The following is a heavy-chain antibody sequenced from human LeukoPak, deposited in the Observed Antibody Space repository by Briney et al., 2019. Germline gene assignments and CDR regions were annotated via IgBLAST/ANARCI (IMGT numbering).Heavy chain of an antibody. D-gene: IGHD3-22*01. Sequence: PGGSLRLSCAASGFTFSSYGMNWVRQAPGKGLEWVSAISGSGGSTYYADSVKGRFTISRDNSKNTLYLQMNSLRAEDTAVYYCANSYYYDSSGYYVGYFQHWGQGTLVTVSS. CDR3: ANSYYYDSSGYYVGYFQH. CDR1: GFTFSSYG. V-gene: IGHV3-23*01. CDR2: ISGSGGST. J-gene: IGHJ1*01.